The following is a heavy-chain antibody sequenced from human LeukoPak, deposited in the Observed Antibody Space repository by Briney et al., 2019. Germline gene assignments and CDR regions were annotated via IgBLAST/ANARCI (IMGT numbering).Heavy chain of an antibody. D-gene: IGHD1-26*01. CDR1: GGTFSSYA. CDR2: IIPIFGTA. CDR3: ARDSRVIVGATLGEDYYYYYYMDV. V-gene: IGHV1-69*05. J-gene: IGHJ6*03. Sequence: SVKVSCKASGGTFSSYAISWVRQAPGQGLEWMGGIIPIFGTANYAQKFQGRVTITTDESTSTAYMELSSLRSEDTAVYYCARDSRVIVGATLGEDYYYYYYMDVWGKGTTVTVSS.